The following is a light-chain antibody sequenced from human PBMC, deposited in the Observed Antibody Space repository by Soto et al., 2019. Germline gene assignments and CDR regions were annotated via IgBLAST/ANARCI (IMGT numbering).Light chain of an antibody. V-gene: IGKV3-11*01. CDR3: QQRSNWPLT. CDR1: QSVSSY. Sequence: EIVLTQSPATLSLSPGERATLSCRASQSVSSYLAWYQQKPGQAPRLLIYDASYWATGIPARFSGSGFGTDFTLTICSLEPEDFAVYYCQQRSNWPLTFGGGTKVDIK. CDR2: DAS. J-gene: IGKJ4*01.